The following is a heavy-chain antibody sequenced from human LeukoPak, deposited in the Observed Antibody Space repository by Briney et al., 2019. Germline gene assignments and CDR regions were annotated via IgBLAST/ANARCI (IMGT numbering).Heavy chain of an antibody. D-gene: IGHD6-13*01. V-gene: IGHV1-18*01. CDR2: ISAYNGNT. CDR1: GYTFTSYG. J-gene: IGHJ4*02. CDR3: ARDGAWQQLDEGYFDY. Sequence: WASVKVSCKASGYTFTSYGISWVRQAPGQGLEWMGWISAYNGNTNYAQKLQGRVTMTTDTSTSTAYMELRSLRSDDTAVYYCARDGAWQQLDEGYFDYWGQGTLVTVSS.